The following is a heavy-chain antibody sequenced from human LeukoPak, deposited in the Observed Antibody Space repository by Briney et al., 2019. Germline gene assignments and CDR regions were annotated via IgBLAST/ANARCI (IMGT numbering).Heavy chain of an antibody. J-gene: IGHJ4*02. CDR1: GFTFSNYG. CDR2: MFYNGNNA. V-gene: IGHV3-33*01. Sequence: GGSLRLSCAASGFTFSNYGMHWVRQAPGKGLEWVALMFYNGNNAYYADSVKGRFIISRDNSKNTLYLQMNSLRAEDTAVYFSARGMTGPDYWGQGTLVTVSS. CDR3: ARGMTGPDY. D-gene: IGHD3-9*01.